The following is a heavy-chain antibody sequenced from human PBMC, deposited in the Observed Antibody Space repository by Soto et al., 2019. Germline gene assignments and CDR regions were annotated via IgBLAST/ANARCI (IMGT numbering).Heavy chain of an antibody. D-gene: IGHD5-12*01. Sequence: ASVKVSCKASGYTFTSYGISWVRQAPGQGLEWMGWISAYNGNTNYAQKLQGRVTMTTDTSTSTAYMELRSLRSDDTAVYYCARDYGGNVDIVATIIAFDIWGQGTMVTVSS. V-gene: IGHV1-18*01. CDR3: ARDYGGNVDIVATIIAFDI. CDR1: GYTFTSYG. J-gene: IGHJ3*02. CDR2: ISAYNGNT.